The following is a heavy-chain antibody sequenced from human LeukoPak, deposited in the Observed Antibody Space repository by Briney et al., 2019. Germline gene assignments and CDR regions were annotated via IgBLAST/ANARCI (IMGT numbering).Heavy chain of an antibody. CDR1: GGSISSYY. V-gene: IGHV4-59*01. CDR3: ARVGTLRRPRGAFDI. J-gene: IGHJ3*02. CDR2: IYYSGST. D-gene: IGHD4-17*01. Sequence: PSETLSLTCTVSGGSISSYYWSWIRQPPGKGLEWIGYIYYSGSTNYNPSLKSRVTISVDTSKNQFSLKLSSVTAADTAVYYCARVGTLRRPRGAFDIWGQGTMVTVSS.